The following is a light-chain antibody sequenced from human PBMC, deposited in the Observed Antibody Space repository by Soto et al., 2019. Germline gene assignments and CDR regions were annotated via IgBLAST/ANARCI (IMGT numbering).Light chain of an antibody. V-gene: IGKV3-15*01. J-gene: IGKJ4*01. CDR3: QQSNQGPQLT. Sequence: EIVMTQSPATLSVSPGERATLSCRASQRVGRNLAWYQQKPGQAPRLLIYGASPRATGITARFSGSGSGTEINLTRRCMESEYYAISSCQQSNQGPQLTFGGGTKVEIK. CDR1: QRVGRN. CDR2: GAS.